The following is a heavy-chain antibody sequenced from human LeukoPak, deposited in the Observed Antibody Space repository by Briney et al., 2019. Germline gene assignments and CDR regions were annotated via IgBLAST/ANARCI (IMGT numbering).Heavy chain of an antibody. CDR3: ARGLTYYDFWSGYYLPCWYFDY. V-gene: IGHV4-34*01. CDR1: GGSFSGYD. Sequence: SETLSLTCAVYGGSFSGYDWSWIRQPPGKGLEWIGEINHSGSTNYNQSLKSRVTISVDTSKNQFSLKLSSVTAADTAVYYCARGLTYYDFWSGYYLPCWYFDYWGQGTLVTVSS. CDR2: INHSGST. J-gene: IGHJ4*02. D-gene: IGHD3-3*01.